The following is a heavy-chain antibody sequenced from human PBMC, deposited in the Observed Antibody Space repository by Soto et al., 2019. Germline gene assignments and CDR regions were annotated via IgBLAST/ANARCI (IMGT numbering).Heavy chain of an antibody. J-gene: IGHJ6*02. V-gene: IGHV5-10-1*01. CDR3: ARVDYCRSTSCYRHYYYGMDV. CDR2: IDPSDSYT. D-gene: IGHD2-2*02. Sequence: GESLKISCKGSGYSFTSYWISWVRQMPGKGLEWMGRIDPSDSYTNYSPSFQGHVTISADKSISTAYLQWSSLKASDTAMYYCARVDYCRSTSCYRHYYYGMDVWGQGTTVTVSS. CDR1: GYSFTSYW.